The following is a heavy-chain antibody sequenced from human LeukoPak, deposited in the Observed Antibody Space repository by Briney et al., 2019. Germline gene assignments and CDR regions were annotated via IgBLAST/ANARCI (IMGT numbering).Heavy chain of an antibody. J-gene: IGHJ4*02. D-gene: IGHD5-12*01. V-gene: IGHV4-59*01. Sequence: PSETLSLTYTVSGGSISSYYWSWIRQSPGKGLEWIGFIYYSGSTTYNPSLKSRVTISVDTSKNQFSLKLSSVTAADTAVYYCARQGGYAIFDYWGQGTLVTVSS. CDR1: GGSISSYY. CDR3: ARQGGYAIFDY. CDR2: IYYSGST.